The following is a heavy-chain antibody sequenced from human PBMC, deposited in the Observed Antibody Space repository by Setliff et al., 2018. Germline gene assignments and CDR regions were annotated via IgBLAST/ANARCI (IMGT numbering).Heavy chain of an antibody. J-gene: IGHJ4*02. Sequence: ASVKVSCKASGYTFTDYGVSWVRQAPGQGLEWVGGISPYTGNTYYAPKFQGRVIMTTDTSTTTAYMELRSLRSDDTAIYYCSRLVRFCTRTSCQRLSGDDYWGQGTLVTVSS. D-gene: IGHD2-2*01. CDR1: GYTFTDYG. CDR3: SRLVRFCTRTSCQRLSGDDY. CDR2: ISPYTGNT. V-gene: IGHV1-18*01.